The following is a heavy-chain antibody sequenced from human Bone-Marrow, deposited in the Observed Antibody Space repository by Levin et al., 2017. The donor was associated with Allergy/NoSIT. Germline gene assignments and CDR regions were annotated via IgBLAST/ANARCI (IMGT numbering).Heavy chain of an antibody. CDR2: IYSGGST. Sequence: SCAASGFTLSSNYMTWVRQAPGKGLEWVSVIYSGGSTYYADSVKGRFTISRDNSKNTLWLQMNSLRAEDTAVYYCARASYDSSGYYDEHWFDPWGQGTLVTVSS. V-gene: IGHV3-53*01. CDR1: GFTLSSNY. J-gene: IGHJ5*02. D-gene: IGHD3-22*01. CDR3: ARASYDSSGYYDEHWFDP.